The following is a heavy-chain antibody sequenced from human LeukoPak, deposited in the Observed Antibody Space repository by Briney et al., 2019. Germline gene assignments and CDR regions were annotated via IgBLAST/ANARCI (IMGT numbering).Heavy chain of an antibody. Sequence: GGSLRLSCAASGFTFGDYWIHWVRQAPGKGLVWVSRINTDGSITNYADSVKGRFSISRDNAKNTLYLQMSSLRAEDTAVYYCARDRGPRTGFMVREAYDYWGQGTLVTVSS. J-gene: IGHJ4*02. CDR1: GFTFGDYW. CDR3: ARDRGPRTGFMVREAYDY. D-gene: IGHD3-10*01. V-gene: IGHV3-74*01. CDR2: INTDGSIT.